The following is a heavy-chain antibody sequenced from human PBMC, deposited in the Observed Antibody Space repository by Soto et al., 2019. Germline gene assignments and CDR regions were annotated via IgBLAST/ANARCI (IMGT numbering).Heavy chain of an antibody. V-gene: IGHV3-30*18. D-gene: IGHD6-13*01. CDR2: ISYDGSNK. CDR3: AKDPSIAAAGTYGMDV. Sequence: PGGSLRLSCAASGFTFSSYGMHWVRQAPGKGLEWVAVISYDGSNKYYADSVKGRFTISRDNSKNTLYLQMNSLRAEDTAVYYCAKDPSIAAAGTYGMDVWGQGTTVTVSS. CDR1: GFTFSSYG. J-gene: IGHJ6*02.